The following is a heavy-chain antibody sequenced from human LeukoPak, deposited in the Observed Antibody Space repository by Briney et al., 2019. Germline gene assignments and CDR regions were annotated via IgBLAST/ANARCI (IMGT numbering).Heavy chain of an antibody. CDR3: ARDPEGGLGYYYYMDV. CDR1: GYTFTSYG. Sequence: ASVKVSCKASGYTFTSYGISWVRQAPGQGLEWMGWISAYNGNTNYAQKLQGRVTMTTDTSTSTAYMELRSLRSDDTAVYYCARDPEGGLGYYYYMDVWGKGTTVTVSS. J-gene: IGHJ6*03. D-gene: IGHD1-14*01. V-gene: IGHV1-18*01. CDR2: ISAYNGNT.